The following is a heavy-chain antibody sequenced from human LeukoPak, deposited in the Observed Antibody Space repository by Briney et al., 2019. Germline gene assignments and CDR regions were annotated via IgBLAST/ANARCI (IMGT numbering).Heavy chain of an antibody. V-gene: IGHV4-59*01. CDR1: GVSISSYY. CDR2: IYYSGST. J-gene: IGHJ4*02. D-gene: IGHD3-3*01. Sequence: SETLSLTCTVSGVSISSYYWSWIRQPPGKGLEWIGYIYYSGSTNYNPSLKSRVTISVDTSKNQFSLKLSSVTAADTAVYYCARHGRIDFWSGYYTDGSFDYWGQGTLVTVSS. CDR3: ARHGRIDFWSGYYTDGSFDY.